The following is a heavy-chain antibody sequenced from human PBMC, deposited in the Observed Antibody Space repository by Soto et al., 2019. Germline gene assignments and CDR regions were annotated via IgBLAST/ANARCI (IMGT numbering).Heavy chain of an antibody. Sequence: QVQLQQWGAGLLRPSETLSLTCAVYGGSFSSYYWTWIRQPPGKGLEWIGEIDHSGSTNYNPSLKSRVTMSVDTSKTQFSLKLSSVTAADTAVYSCARGTREGWYFDLWGRGTLVTVSS. CDR3: ARGTREGWYFDL. V-gene: IGHV4-34*01. CDR1: GGSFSSYY. J-gene: IGHJ2*01. CDR2: IDHSGST.